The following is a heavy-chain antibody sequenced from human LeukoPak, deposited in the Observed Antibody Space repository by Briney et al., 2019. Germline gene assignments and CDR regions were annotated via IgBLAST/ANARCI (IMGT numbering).Heavy chain of an antibody. J-gene: IGHJ4*02. CDR3: ARVGPSDSSGWYLGGGH. D-gene: IGHD6-19*01. CDR2: ISAYNGNT. CDR1: GYTFTSYG. V-gene: IGHV1-18*01. Sequence: EASVKVSCKASGYTFTSYGISWVRQAPGQGLEWMGWISAYNGNTNYAQKLQGRVTMTTDTSTSTAYMELRSLRSDDTAVYYCARVGPSDSSGWYLGGGHWGQGTLVTVSS.